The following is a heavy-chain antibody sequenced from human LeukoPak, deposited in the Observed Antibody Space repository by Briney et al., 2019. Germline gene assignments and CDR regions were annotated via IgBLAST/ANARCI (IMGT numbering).Heavy chain of an antibody. CDR3: ARLPLTARRHFDY. D-gene: IGHD5-18*01. CDR1: GFTFSTYW. CDR2: IKEDGSQK. J-gene: IGHJ4*02. Sequence: GGSLRLSCAASGFTFSTYWMSWVRQAPGKGLEWVANIKEDGSQKYYVDSVKGRFIISRDNAKNSQYLQMNSLRAEDTAVYYCARLPLTARRHFDYWGQGTLVAVSS. V-gene: IGHV3-7*05.